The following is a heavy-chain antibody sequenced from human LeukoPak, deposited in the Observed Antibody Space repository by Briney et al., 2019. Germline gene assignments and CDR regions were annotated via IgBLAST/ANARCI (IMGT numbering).Heavy chain of an antibody. CDR3: AHRRDYSRRDWFDP. Sequence: SGPTLVKPTQTLTLTCTFSGFSLSTSGVGVGGIRQPPGKALEWLALIYGDDDKRYSPSLKSRVTITKDTSKNQVVLTMTNMDSVDTATYYCAHRRDYSRRDWFDPWGQGTLVTVSS. J-gene: IGHJ5*02. V-gene: IGHV2-5*02. CDR2: IYGDDDK. D-gene: IGHD4-11*01. CDR1: GFSLSTSGVG.